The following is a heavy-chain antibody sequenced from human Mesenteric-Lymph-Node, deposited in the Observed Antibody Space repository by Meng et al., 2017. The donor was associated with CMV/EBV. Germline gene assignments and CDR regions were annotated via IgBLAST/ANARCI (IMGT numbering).Heavy chain of an antibody. D-gene: IGHD1-26*01. Sequence: SVKVSCKASGGTFSSYTISWVRQAPGQGLEWMGRIIPILGIANYAQKFQGRVTITTDESTSTAYMELSSLRSEDTAVYYCARDGGELYYFDYWGQGTLVTVSS. J-gene: IGHJ4*02. V-gene: IGHV1-69*16. CDR1: GGTFSSYT. CDR2: IIPILGIA. CDR3: ARDGGELYYFDY.